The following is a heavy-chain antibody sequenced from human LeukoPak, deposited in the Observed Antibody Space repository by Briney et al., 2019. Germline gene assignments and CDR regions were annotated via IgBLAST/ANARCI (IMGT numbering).Heavy chain of an antibody. Sequence: GESLKISCKGSGYRFSNYWIAWVRQMPGKGLEWMGIVYPGDIDIKYSPSLQGQVTISADWSISTAYLQWSSLKTSDTAMYYCARRRDYDSGGYYGGDAFDIWGQGTMVTVSS. CDR1: GYRFSNYW. V-gene: IGHV5-51*01. CDR2: VYPGDIDI. CDR3: ARRRDYDSGGYYGGDAFDI. D-gene: IGHD3-22*01. J-gene: IGHJ3*02.